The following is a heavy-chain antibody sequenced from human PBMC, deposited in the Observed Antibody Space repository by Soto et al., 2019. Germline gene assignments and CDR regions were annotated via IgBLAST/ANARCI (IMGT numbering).Heavy chain of an antibody. V-gene: IGHV6-1*01. J-gene: IGHJ6*02. Sequence: SQTLSLTCAISGDSVSSNSAAWNWIRQSPSRGLEWLGRTYYRSKWYNDYAVSVKSRITINPDTSKNQFSLQLNSVTPEDTAVYYCASGPGYCSSTSCRGEGMDVWGQGTRVTLSS. CDR3: ASGPGYCSSTSCRGEGMDV. CDR2: TYYRSKWYN. CDR1: GDSVSSNSAA. D-gene: IGHD2-2*01.